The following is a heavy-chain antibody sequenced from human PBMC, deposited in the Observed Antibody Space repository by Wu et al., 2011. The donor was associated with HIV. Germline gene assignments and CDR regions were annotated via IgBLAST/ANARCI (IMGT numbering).Heavy chain of an antibody. CDR1: GYTFTGYY. D-gene: IGHD3-10*01. CDR3: ARRYGSGSTYNWFDP. CDR2: INPNSGGT. Sequence: QVQLVQSGAEVKKPGASVKVSCKASGYTFTGYYMHWVRQAPGQGLEWMGWINPNSGGTNYAQKFQGRVTMTRDTSISTAYMELSRLRSDDTAVYYCARRYGSGSTYNWFDPWGQGTLVTVSS. J-gene: IGHJ5*02. V-gene: IGHV1-2*02.